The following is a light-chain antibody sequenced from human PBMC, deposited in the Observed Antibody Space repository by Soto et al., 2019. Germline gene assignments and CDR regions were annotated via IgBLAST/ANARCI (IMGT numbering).Light chain of an antibody. V-gene: IGLV1-51*01. Sequence: QSVLTQPPSVSAAPGQRVTISCSGSSSNIENNFVSWYQHLPGTAPKLLIFDNNKRPSGIPDRFSGSKSGTSATLGVTGLQTGDEADYYCEAWDSSLSAWIFGGGTKLTVL. CDR2: DNN. J-gene: IGLJ2*01. CDR3: EAWDSSLSAWI. CDR1: SSNIENNF.